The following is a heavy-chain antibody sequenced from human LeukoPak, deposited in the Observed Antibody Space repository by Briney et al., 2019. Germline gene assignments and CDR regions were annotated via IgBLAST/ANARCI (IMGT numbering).Heavy chain of an antibody. CDR3: AKFPQTYDSSGQYFDY. J-gene: IGHJ4*02. CDR2: IRYDGSNK. CDR1: GFTFSSYG. D-gene: IGHD3-22*01. V-gene: IGHV3-30*02. Sequence: GGSLRLSCAASGFTFSSYGMHWVRQAPGKGLEWVAFIRYDGSNKYYADSVKGRFTISRDNSKNTLYLQMNSLRAEDTAVYYCAKFPQTYDSSGQYFDYWGQGTLVTVSS.